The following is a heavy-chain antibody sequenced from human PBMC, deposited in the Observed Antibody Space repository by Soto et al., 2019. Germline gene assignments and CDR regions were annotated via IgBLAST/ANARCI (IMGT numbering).Heavy chain of an antibody. V-gene: IGHV1-69*02. D-gene: IGHD2-2*01. Sequence: SVKVSCKASGGTLSSYTISWVRQAPGQGLEWMGRIITIFGITNYAQKFQGRVTITADKSTSTAYMELSSLRSEDTAVFYCARGGAPCSGASCYAYFDYWGRGTLVTVSS. CDR3: ARGGAPCSGASCYAYFDY. CDR2: IITIFGIT. CDR1: GGTLSSYT. J-gene: IGHJ4*02.